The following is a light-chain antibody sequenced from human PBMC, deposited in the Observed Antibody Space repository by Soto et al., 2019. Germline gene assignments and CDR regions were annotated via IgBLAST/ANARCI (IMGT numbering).Light chain of an antibody. J-gene: IGLJ2*01. CDR1: SSNIGGNS. CDR2: DNN. CDR3: GTWDNSLSAGV. V-gene: IGLV1-51*01. Sequence: QSVMTQPPSVSAAPGQKVTISCSGSSSNIGGNSVSWYQQLPGTAPKLLIYDNNKRPSGIPDRFSGSKSGTSATLGITGLQTGDEAEYYCGTWDNSLSAGVFGGGTKLTAL.